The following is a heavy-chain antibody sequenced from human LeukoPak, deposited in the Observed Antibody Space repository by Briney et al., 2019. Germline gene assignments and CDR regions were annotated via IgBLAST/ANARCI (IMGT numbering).Heavy chain of an antibody. CDR1: GYTFTSYY. CDR2: INPSGGST. Sequence: GASVKVSCKASGYTFTSYYMHWVRQAPGQGLEWMGIINPSGGSTSYAQKFQGRVTMTSDPSTTTAYMELSRLRSDDTAVYYCAREVAYFADWGQGTLVTVSS. CDR3: AREVAYFAD. V-gene: IGHV1-46*01. D-gene: IGHD5-12*01. J-gene: IGHJ4*02.